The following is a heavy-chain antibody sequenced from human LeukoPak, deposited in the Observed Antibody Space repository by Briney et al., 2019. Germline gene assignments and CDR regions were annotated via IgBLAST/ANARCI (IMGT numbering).Heavy chain of an antibody. D-gene: IGHD2-21*01. CDR1: GFTFSSYW. J-gene: IGHJ5*02. CDR2: TNSDGSNT. V-gene: IGHV3-74*01. Sequence: GGSLRLSCVASGFTFSSYWMHWVRQAPGRGLVWVSRTNSDGSNTNYADSVKGRFTISRDNAKNTLYLQMNNLRVEDTALYYCVRSDGGRFDPWGQGTLVTVSS. CDR3: VRSDGGRFDP.